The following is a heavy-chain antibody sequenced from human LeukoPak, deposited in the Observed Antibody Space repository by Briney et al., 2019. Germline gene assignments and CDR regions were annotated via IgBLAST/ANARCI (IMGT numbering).Heavy chain of an antibody. V-gene: IGHV3-30*02. D-gene: IGHD3-22*01. CDR2: IRYNGSNK. CDR1: GGTFSSYY. CDR3: GKRLDSSGYVFDL. J-gene: IGHJ4*02. Sequence: AGALRLSCAASGGTFSSYYMHWVRQAPGKGLEWVAFIRYNGSNKYYADSVKGRFTISRDNSKNTLYLQMNSLRPEDTVVYYWGKRLDSSGYVFDLWVQGTVVTVSS.